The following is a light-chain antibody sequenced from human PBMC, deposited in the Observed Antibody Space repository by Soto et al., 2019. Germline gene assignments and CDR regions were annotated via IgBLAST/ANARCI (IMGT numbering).Light chain of an antibody. CDR1: SSDVGDYNY. Sequence: QSALTQPRSVSGSPGQSVTISCTGTSSDVGDYNYVCWYQQHPGKAPKLLIYAVNMRPSGVPDRFSGCKSGSTASLTISGLQAEDEADYSCCSYAGSYTWVFGGGTKLTVL. CDR3: CSYAGSYTWV. V-gene: IGLV2-11*01. J-gene: IGLJ3*02. CDR2: AVN.